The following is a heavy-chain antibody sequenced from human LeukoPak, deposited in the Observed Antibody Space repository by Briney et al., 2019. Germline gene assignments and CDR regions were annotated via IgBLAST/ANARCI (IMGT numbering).Heavy chain of an antibody. CDR2: IYYSGST. Sequence: SEPLSLTCTVSGGSISSGGYYWSWIRQHPGKGLEWIGYIYYSGSTYYNPSLKSRVTISVDTSKNQFSLKLSSVTAADTAVYYCARAVVVPAAIPDYYFDYWGQGTLVTVSS. D-gene: IGHD2-2*02. CDR3: ARAVVVPAAIPDYYFDY. V-gene: IGHV4-31*03. CDR1: GGSISSGGYY. J-gene: IGHJ4*02.